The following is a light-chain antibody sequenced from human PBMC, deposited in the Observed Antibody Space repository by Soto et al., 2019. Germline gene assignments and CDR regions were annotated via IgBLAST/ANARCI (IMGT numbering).Light chain of an antibody. CDR2: ADN. V-gene: IGLV1-40*01. CDR3: QSYDSSLTGSVV. J-gene: IGLJ2*01. CDR1: SSNIGAGYA. Sequence: QAVVTQPPSVSGAPGQRVTLSCTGSSSNIGAGYAVNWYQQLPGAAPKLLISADNNRPSGVPDRFSGSKSGTSASLAITGLQAEDEAVYYCQSYDSSLTGSVVFGGGTKLTVL.